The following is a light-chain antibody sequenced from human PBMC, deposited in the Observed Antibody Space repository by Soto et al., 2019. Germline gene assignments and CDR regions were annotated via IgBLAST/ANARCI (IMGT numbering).Light chain of an antibody. J-gene: IGLJ2*01. CDR2: DNN. CDR3: GTWDSSLSAL. V-gene: IGLV1-51*01. CDR1: SXNIGNNY. Sequence: QSVLTQPPSVSAAPXXXXXXXXSGSSXNIGNNYVSWYQQLPGTAPKLLIYDNNKRPSGIPDRFSGSKSGTSATLGITGLQTGDEADYYCGTWDSSLSALFGGGTKLTVL.